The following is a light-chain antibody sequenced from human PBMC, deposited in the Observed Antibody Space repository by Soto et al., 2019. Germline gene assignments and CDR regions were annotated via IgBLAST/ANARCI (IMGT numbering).Light chain of an antibody. CDR1: KVIGNF. CDR3: QQYDNLPPFT. CDR2: DAS. J-gene: IGKJ3*01. V-gene: IGKV1-33*01. Sequence: IQMTQSPSSLSASVGDRVTITCQAIKVIGNFLNWYQQKPGKAPTLLIYDASNLETGVPSRFRGGGSGTDFTFTISSLQPEDIATYYCQQYDNLPPFTFGPGTKVDIK.